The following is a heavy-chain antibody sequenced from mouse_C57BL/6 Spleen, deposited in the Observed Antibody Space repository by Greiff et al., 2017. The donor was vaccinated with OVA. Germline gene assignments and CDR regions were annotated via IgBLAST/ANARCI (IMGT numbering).Heavy chain of an antibody. J-gene: IGHJ3*01. CDR3: ARHPFYGSSYEAWFAY. CDR2: ISNGGGST. D-gene: IGHD1-1*01. Sequence: EVMLVESGGGLVQPGGSLKLSCAASGFTFSDYYMYWVRQTPEKRLEWVAYISNGGGSTYYPDTVKGRFTISRDNAKNTLYLQMSRLKSEDTAMYYCARHPFYGSSYEAWFAYWGQGTLVTVSA. V-gene: IGHV5-12*01. CDR1: GFTFSDYY.